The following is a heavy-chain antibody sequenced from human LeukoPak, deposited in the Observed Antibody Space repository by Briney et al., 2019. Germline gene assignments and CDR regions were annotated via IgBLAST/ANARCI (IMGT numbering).Heavy chain of an antibody. V-gene: IGHV4-31*03. CDR1: GGSISSGGYY. Sequence: SETLSLTCTVSGGSISSGGYYWSWIRQHPGKVLEWIGYIYYSGSTYYNPSLKSRVTISVDTSKNQFSLKLSSVTAADTAVYYCARAMVVAATNDAFDIWGQGTMVTVSS. D-gene: IGHD2-15*01. J-gene: IGHJ3*02. CDR2: IYYSGST. CDR3: ARAMVVAATNDAFDI.